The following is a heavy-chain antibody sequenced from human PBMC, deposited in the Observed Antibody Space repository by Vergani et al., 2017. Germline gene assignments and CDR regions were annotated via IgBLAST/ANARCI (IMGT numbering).Heavy chain of an antibody. J-gene: IGHJ4*02. CDR2: ISSSSSYI. CDR3: ARDREVRGVIILDY. CDR1: GFTFSSYS. V-gene: IGHV3-21*01. D-gene: IGHD3-10*01. Sequence: VQLVESGGGLVKPGGSLRLSCAASGFTFSSYSMNWVRQAPGKGLEWVSSISSSSSYIYYADSVKGRFTISRDNAKSSLYLQMNSLRAEDTAVYYCARDREVRGVIILDYWGQGTLVTVSS.